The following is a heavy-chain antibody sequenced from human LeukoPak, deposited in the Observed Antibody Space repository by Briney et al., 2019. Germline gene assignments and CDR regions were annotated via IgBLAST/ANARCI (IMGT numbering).Heavy chain of an antibody. V-gene: IGHV3-9*01. CDR3: AKDYGGYYYYYGMDV. D-gene: IGHD4-17*01. J-gene: IGHJ6*02. Sequence: GRSLRLSCAASGFTFDDYAMHWVRQAPGKGLEWVSGISWNSGSIGYADSVKGRFTISRDNAKHSLYLQMNSLRAEDTALYYCAKDYGGYYYYYGMDVWGQGTTVTVSS. CDR2: ISWNSGSI. CDR1: GFTFDDYA.